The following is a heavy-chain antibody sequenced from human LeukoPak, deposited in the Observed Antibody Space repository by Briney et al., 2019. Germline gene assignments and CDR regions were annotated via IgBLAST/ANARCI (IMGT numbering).Heavy chain of an antibody. J-gene: IGHJ3*02. CDR1: GGSFSGYY. Sequence: AETLSLTCAVYGGSFSGYYWSWIRQSPGKGLEWIGEINHSGSTNYNPSLKSRVTISVDTSKNQFSLKLSSVTATDTAVYYCARIRITISAFDIWGQGTMVTVSS. CDR3: ARIRITISAFDI. D-gene: IGHD3-3*01. CDR2: INHSGST. V-gene: IGHV4-34*01.